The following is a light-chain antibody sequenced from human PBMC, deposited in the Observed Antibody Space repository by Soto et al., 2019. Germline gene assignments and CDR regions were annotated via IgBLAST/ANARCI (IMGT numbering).Light chain of an antibody. CDR2: DAS. V-gene: IGKV1-5*01. Sequence: DIQMTQSPSTLSASVVDRVTITCRASQGISRWLAWYQQKPGKAPKLLIYDASSLESGVPSRFSGSGSGTEFTLTISSLQPDDFATYYCQQYNSYSITFGQGTRLEI. J-gene: IGKJ5*01. CDR3: QQYNSYSIT. CDR1: QGISRW.